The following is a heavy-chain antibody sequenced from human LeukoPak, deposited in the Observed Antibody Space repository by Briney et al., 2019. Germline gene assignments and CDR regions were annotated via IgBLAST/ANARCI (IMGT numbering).Heavy chain of an antibody. CDR3: AKVEYYDILTGNY. V-gene: IGHV3-23*01. CDR2: ISDSGVNT. Sequence: GGSLRLSCAASGFTFKSYVMSWVRQAPGEGLEWVSAISDSGVNTYYADSVRGRFTISRDNSKNTLYLQMNSLRAEDTAVYYCAKVEYYDILTGNYWGQGTLVIVSS. CDR1: GFTFKSYV. J-gene: IGHJ4*02. D-gene: IGHD3-9*01.